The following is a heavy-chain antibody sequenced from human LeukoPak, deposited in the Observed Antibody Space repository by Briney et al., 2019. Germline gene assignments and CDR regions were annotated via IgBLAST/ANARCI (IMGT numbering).Heavy chain of an antibody. CDR2: ISSSSRYI. Sequence: GGSLRLSCAASGFTFSSYSMNWVRQAPGKGLEWVSSISSSSRYIYYADSVKGRFTISGDSAKNTLYLQMNSLRAEDTAVYYCARALDGTRNAFDIWGQGTMVTVSS. J-gene: IGHJ3*02. V-gene: IGHV3-21*01. CDR3: ARALDGTRNAFDI. CDR1: GFTFSSYS. D-gene: IGHD5-24*01.